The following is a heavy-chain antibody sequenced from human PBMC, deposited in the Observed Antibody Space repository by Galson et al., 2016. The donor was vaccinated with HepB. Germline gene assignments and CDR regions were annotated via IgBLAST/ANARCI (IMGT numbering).Heavy chain of an antibody. CDR2: ISFDGSNK. V-gene: IGHV3-30*04. J-gene: IGHJ2*01. CDR1: GFPFSTYA. CDR3: ARARFRDWYFDL. Sequence: SLRLSCAASGFPFSTYAMSWVRQAPGKGLEWVAVISFDGSNKHYADSVKGRFTFSRVNSMNTVYLQMNSLRGDDTAVYYCARARFRDWYFDLWGRGTLVTVSS.